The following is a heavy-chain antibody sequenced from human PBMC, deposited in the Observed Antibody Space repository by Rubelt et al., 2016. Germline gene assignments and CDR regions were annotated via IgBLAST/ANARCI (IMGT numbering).Heavy chain of an antibody. CDR1: GFSFSSYG. D-gene: IGHD5-24*01. CDR2: ISGSGDIT. J-gene: IGHJ3*02. V-gene: IGHV3-23*04. Sequence: VQLVESGGGVVQPGRSLRLSCAASGFSFSSYGMHWVRQAPGRGLEWVSLISGSGDITHYADSVKGRFTISRDNSKNTLYLQMNSLRADDTALYYCAIDLGWLQFSDIWGRGTMVTVSS. CDR3: AIDLGWLQFSDI.